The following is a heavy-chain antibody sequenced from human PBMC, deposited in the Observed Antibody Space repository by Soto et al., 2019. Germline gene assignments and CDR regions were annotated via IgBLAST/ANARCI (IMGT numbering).Heavy chain of an antibody. D-gene: IGHD3-16*01. CDR2: IYWNDDK. CDR3: AHSRASGDGFGYEKDGMDV. CDR1: GFSLSTSGVG. J-gene: IGHJ6*02. Sequence: QITLKESGPTLVKPTQTLTLTCTFSGFSLSTSGVGAGWIRQPPGKALEWLALIYWNDDKRYSPSLKSRLTITMDTSKNQVVLTMTNMDPVDTATYYCAHSRASGDGFGYEKDGMDVWGQGTTVTVSS. V-gene: IGHV2-5*01.